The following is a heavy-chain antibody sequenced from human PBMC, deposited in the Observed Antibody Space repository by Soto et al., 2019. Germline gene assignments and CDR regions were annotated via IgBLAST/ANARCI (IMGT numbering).Heavy chain of an antibody. CDR1: GYTFTGYY. Sequence: ASVKVSCKASGYTFTGYYMHWVRQAPGQGLEWMGWINPNSGGTNYAQKFQGWVTMTRDTSISTAYMELSRLRSDDTAVYYCARVSSSGPYYGMDFRGQGTTVTVSS. V-gene: IGHV1-2*04. CDR2: INPNSGGT. D-gene: IGHD2-15*01. J-gene: IGHJ6*02. CDR3: ARVSSSGPYYGMDF.